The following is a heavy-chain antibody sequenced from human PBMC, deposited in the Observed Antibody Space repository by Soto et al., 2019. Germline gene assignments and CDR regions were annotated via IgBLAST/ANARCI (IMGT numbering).Heavy chain of an antibody. CDR1: GFTFSSYS. D-gene: IGHD4-17*01. Sequence: EVQLVESGGGLVKPGGSLRLSCAASGFTFSSYSMNWVRQAPGKGLEWVSSISSSSSYIYYADSVKGRFTISRDNAKNSLYLQMNGLRAEDTAVYYCARDLGTVTPYYFDYWGQGTLGTVSS. CDR3: ARDLGTVTPYYFDY. V-gene: IGHV3-21*01. J-gene: IGHJ4*02. CDR2: ISSSSSYI.